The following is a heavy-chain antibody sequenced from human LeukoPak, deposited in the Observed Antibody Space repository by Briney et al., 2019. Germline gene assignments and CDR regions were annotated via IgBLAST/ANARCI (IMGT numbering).Heavy chain of an antibody. V-gene: IGHV3-7*01. CDR3: ARDPNGDYIGAFEI. Sequence: GGSLRLSCAASGFTFSSYWMSWVRQAPGKGLEWVANIKQDGSEKYYVDSVKGRFTISRDNAKNSLYLQMNSLRAEDTAVYYCARDPNGDYIGAFEIWGQGTKVTVSS. CDR2: IKQDGSEK. D-gene: IGHD4-17*01. J-gene: IGHJ3*02. CDR1: GFTFSSYW.